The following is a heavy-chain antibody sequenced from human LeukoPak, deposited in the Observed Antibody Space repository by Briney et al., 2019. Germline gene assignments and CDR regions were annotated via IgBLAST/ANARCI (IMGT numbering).Heavy chain of an antibody. CDR3: ARDYGTTTTTKRWGCFDY. CDR1: GFTFSSYG. Sequence: GGSLRLSCAASGFTFSSYGMHWVRQAPGKGLEWVAVIWYDGSNKYYADSVKGRFTISRDNSKNTLFLQMNSLRAEDTAVHYCARDYGTTTTTKRWGCFDYWGQGALVTVSS. CDR2: IWYDGSNK. D-gene: IGHD4-11*01. V-gene: IGHV3-33*01. J-gene: IGHJ4*02.